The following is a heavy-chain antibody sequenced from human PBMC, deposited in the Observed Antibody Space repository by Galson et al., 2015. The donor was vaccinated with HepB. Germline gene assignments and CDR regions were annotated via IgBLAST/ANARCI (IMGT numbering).Heavy chain of an antibody. CDR1: GFTFSSYS. D-gene: IGHD6-13*01. V-gene: IGHV3-48*04. J-gene: IGHJ2*01. CDR3: ARDLTGYSSTWRRYWFFDL. CDR2: ISSSTPI. Sequence: SLRLSCAASGFTFSSYSMNWVRQAPGKGLEWVSFISSSTPIYYADSVKGRFTISRDDAKNSLYLQMNSLRAEDTAVYYCARDLTGYSSTWRRYWFFDLWGRGTLVTVSS.